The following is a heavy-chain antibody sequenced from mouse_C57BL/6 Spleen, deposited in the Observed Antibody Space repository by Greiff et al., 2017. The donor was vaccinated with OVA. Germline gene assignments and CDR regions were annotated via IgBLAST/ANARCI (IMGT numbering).Heavy chain of an antibody. V-gene: IGHV1-64*01. CDR3: ARGGIYDGYYYFDY. Sequence: VQLQQPGAELVKPGASVKLSCKASGYTFTSYWMHWVKQRPGQGLEWIGMIHPNSGSTNYNEKFKSKATLTVDKSSSTAYMQLSSLTSEDSAVYYCARGGIYDGYYYFDYWGQGTTLTVSS. CDR2: IHPNSGST. J-gene: IGHJ2*01. D-gene: IGHD2-3*01. CDR1: GYTFTSYW.